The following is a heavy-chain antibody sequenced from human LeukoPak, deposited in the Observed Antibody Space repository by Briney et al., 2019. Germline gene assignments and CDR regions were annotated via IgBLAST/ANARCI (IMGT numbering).Heavy chain of an antibody. D-gene: IGHD1-26*01. CDR2: ISGSSSHI. Sequence: GGSLRLSCVVSGFSFSDYYMNWIRQAPGKGLEWLSYISGSSSHILYADSVKGRFTISRDNSKNTVYLQMNSLRADDTAVYYCVKSRRVGANQRGLFDYWGQGTLVTVSP. CDR3: VKSRRVGANQRGLFDY. V-gene: IGHV3-11*03. CDR1: GFSFSDYY. J-gene: IGHJ4*02.